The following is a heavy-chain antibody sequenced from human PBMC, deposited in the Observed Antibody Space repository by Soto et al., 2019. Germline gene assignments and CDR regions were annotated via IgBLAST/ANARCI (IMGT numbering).Heavy chain of an antibody. J-gene: IGHJ4*02. V-gene: IGHV3-23*01. Sequence: EVQLLESGGGLVQPGGSLRLSCAASGFTFSNYAMSWVRQAPGKGLKWVSGISGGGGSSYYADSVKGRFTISRDNSKNTLYLQMNSLRAQATAVYYCAHNCGVDCHSVFFYWGQGTRVIVSS. D-gene: IGHD2-21*02. CDR3: AHNCGVDCHSVFFY. CDR1: GFTFSNYA. CDR2: ISGGGGSS.